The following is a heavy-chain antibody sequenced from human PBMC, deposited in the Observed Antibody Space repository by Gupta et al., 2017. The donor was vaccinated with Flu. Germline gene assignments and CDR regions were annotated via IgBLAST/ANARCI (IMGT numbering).Heavy chain of an antibody. CDR1: GFTFSSYA. CDR2: ISGSGRST. CDR3: ARWQQYQGYSYYGMDV. J-gene: IGHJ6*02. V-gene: IGHV3-23*01. Sequence: EVQLLESGGGLVQPGGSLRLSCAASGFTFSSYAMTWVRKAPGKGLEWVSAISGSGRSTYYADSVKGRFTISRDISKNTLYLQMNSLRAEDTAVYYCARWQQYQGYSYYGMDVWGQGTTVTVSS. D-gene: IGHD2-2*01.